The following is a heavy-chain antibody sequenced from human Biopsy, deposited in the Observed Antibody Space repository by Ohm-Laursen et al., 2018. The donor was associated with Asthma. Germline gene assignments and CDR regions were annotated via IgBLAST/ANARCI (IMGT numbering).Heavy chain of an antibody. Sequence: SLRLSCTSSGFTFNNYTMHWVRQAPGKGLEWVTIISYDGRNTYYADSVEGRFTISRDNSKNTLFLQMSSLRPEDTAVYYCARGGLHYYEYYGMDVWGQGTTVTVSS. J-gene: IGHJ6*02. CDR1: GFTFNNYT. CDR2: ISYDGRNT. D-gene: IGHD2-21*02. CDR3: ARGGLHYYEYYGMDV. V-gene: IGHV3-30*04.